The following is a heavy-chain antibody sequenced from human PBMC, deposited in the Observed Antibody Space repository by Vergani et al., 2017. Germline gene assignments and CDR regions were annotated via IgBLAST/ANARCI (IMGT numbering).Heavy chain of an antibody. CDR3: ARGGGDCSSTSCYSGNYYYGMDV. Sequence: QVQLQESGPGLVKPSETLSLTCTVSGGSISSYYWSWIRQPAGKGLEWIGRIYTSGSTNYNPSLKSRVTISVDTSKNQFSLKLSSVTAADTAVYYCARGGGDCSSTSCYSGNYYYGMDVWGQGTTVTVSS. CDR1: GGSISSYY. V-gene: IGHV4-4*07. D-gene: IGHD2-2*02. CDR2: IYTSGST. J-gene: IGHJ6*02.